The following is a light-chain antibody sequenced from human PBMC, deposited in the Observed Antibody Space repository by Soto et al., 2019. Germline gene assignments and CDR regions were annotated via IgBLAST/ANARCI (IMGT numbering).Light chain of an antibody. J-gene: IGKJ4*01. CDR3: QQYSSYPLT. CDR1: QTISSW. Sequence: DIQRTQSPSTLSGSVGDRVTITCRASQTISSWLAWYQQKPWKAPKLLIYKASTLKSGVPSRFSGSGSGTEFTLTISSLQPDDLATYYCQQYSSYPLTFGGGTKVDIK. V-gene: IGKV1-5*03. CDR2: KAS.